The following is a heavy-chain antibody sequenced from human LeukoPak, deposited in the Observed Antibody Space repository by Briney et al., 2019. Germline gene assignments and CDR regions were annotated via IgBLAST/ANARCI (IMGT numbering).Heavy chain of an antibody. D-gene: IGHD5-12*01. CDR1: GFTFSTYA. CDR2: ISSSSGRI. J-gene: IGHJ4*02. CDR3: AKKRGLSVVPTLDFGY. V-gene: IGHV3-23*01. Sequence: PGGSLRLSCAASGFTFSTYAMSWVRQVPGKGLDWVSLISSSSGRIEYADSVKGRFTVSRDNSRNTVYLQMNSLRVEDTAIYYCAKKRGLSVVPTLDFGYWGQGTLVTVSS.